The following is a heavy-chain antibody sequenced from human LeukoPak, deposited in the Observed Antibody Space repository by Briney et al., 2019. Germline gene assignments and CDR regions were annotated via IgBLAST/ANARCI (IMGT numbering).Heavy chain of an antibody. Sequence: PGGSLRLSCAASGFTFSSYAMHWVRQAPGKGLEWVAVISYDGSNKYYADSVKGRFTISRDNSKNTLYLQMNSLRAEDTAVYYCARGGSSWSFCDYWGQGTLVTVSS. CDR1: GFTFSSYA. V-gene: IGHV3-30-3*01. D-gene: IGHD6-13*01. CDR3: ARGGSSWSFCDY. CDR2: ISYDGSNK. J-gene: IGHJ4*02.